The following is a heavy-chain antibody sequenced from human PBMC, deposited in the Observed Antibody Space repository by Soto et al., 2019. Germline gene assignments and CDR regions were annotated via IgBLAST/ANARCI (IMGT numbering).Heavy chain of an antibody. V-gene: IGHV4-30-4*01. D-gene: IGHD1-1*01. CDR2: ISYTGDT. Sequence: QVQLQESGPGLVKPSQTLSLTCTVSGGSISSSDSHWSWIRQPPGAGLEWIGYISYTGDTSYSPSLKSRLTISLDRSKNHFSLNLNSVTAADSAVYFCARDTTGPSEYDYWGQGTLVTVSS. CDR3: ARDTTGPSEYDY. CDR1: GGSISSSDSH. J-gene: IGHJ4*02.